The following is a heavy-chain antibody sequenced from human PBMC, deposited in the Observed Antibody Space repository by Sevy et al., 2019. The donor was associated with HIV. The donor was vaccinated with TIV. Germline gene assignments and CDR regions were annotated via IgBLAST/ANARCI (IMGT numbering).Heavy chain of an antibody. CDR3: AREHGNIVVVPAATGTGYYYYGMDV. J-gene: IGHJ6*02. V-gene: IGHV1-8*01. CDR1: GYTFTSYD. CDR2: MNPNSGNT. D-gene: IGHD2-2*01. Sequence: ASVKVSCKASGYTFTSYDINWVRQATGQGLEWMGWMNPNSGNTGYAQKFQGRVTMTRNTSISTAYMELSSLGSEDTAVYYCAREHGNIVVVPAATGTGYYYYGMDVWGQGTTVTVSS.